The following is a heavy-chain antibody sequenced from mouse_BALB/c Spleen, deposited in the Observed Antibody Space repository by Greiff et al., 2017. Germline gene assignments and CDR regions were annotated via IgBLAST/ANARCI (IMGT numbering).Heavy chain of an antibody. CDR3: VRYGSSPYWYFDV. J-gene: IGHJ1*01. Sequence: VKLVESGPGLVAPSQSLSITCTVSGFSLTSYDISGIRQPPGKGLEWLGVIWTGGGTNYNSAFMSRLSISKDNSKSQVFLKMNSLQTDDTAIYYCVRYGSSPYWYFDVWGAGTTVTVSS. CDR1: GFSLTSYD. D-gene: IGHD1-1*01. CDR2: IWTGGGT. V-gene: IGHV2-9-2*01.